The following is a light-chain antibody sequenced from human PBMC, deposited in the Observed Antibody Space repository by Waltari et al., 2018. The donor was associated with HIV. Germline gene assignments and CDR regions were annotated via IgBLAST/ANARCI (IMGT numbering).Light chain of an antibody. CDR2: NN. V-gene: IGLV1-40*01. Sequence: QSVLTQPPSVSGAPGQRVTISCTGNSSNIGADYDVPWYQQLPGTAPKLLIYNNNRPSGVPDRVAGSKAGTSDTLAITVLRAEDGAYYCCQSYDRSLSGSRVFGGGTKLTVL. CDR1: SSNIGADYD. J-gene: IGLJ3*02. CDR3: QSYDRSLSGSRV.